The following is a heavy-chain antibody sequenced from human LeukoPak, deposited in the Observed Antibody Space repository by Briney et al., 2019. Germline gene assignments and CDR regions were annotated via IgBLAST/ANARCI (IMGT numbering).Heavy chain of an antibody. CDR3: VRDVGQLAGLT. CDR1: GFTFSSYG. J-gene: IGHJ5*02. V-gene: IGHV3-33*01. Sequence: GGSLRLSCAASGFTFSSYGMHWVRQAPGKGLEWVAVIWYDGSNKYYADSVKGRFTISRDNSKNTLYLQMNSLRAEDTAVYYCVRDVGQLAGLTWGQGTLVTVSS. CDR2: IWYDGSNK. D-gene: IGHD6-6*01.